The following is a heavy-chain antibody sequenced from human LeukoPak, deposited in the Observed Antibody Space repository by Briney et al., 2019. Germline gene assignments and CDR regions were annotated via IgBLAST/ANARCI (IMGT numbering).Heavy chain of an antibody. CDR3: ARERPIVVVAEQAWFDP. J-gene: IGHJ5*02. V-gene: IGHV4-38-2*02. CDR2: IYHSGST. Sequence: PSETLCLTCAVSVYSLIRGYYWGWIRQPPGGGLDGIDRIYHSGSTYYTASLRRRVTISVDTSKTQFSLKLSFVTAADTAVYYCARERPIVVVAEQAWFDPWGQGTLVTVSS. D-gene: IGHD2-2*01. CDR1: VYSLIRGYY.